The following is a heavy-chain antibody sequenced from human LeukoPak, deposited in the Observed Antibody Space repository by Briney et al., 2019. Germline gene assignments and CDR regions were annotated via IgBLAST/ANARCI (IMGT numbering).Heavy chain of an antibody. V-gene: IGHV1-46*01. J-gene: IGHJ3*02. CDR2: IHPSGGRT. Sequence: ASVKVSCKASGYTFTNYYMHWVRQAPGQGLEWMGMIHPSGGRTTSAQKFQGRVTITRNTSISTAYMELSSLRSEDTAVYYCARGRTDYYDRKAFDIWGQGTMVTVSS. D-gene: IGHD3-22*01. CDR3: ARGRTDYYDRKAFDI. CDR1: GYTFTNYY.